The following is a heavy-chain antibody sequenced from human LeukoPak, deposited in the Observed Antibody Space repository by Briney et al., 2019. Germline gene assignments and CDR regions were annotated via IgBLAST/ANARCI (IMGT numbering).Heavy chain of an antibody. D-gene: IGHD6-6*01. CDR1: GLTFSSYS. J-gene: IGHJ6*03. CDR3: ASWGLAARGEDYYYYMDV. CDR2: ISSSSSYI. V-gene: IGHV3-21*01. Sequence: PGGSLRLSCAASGLTFSSYSMNWVRQAPGKGLEWVSSISSSSSYIYYADSVKGRFTISRDNAKNSLYLQMNSLRAEDTAVYYCASWGLAARGEDYYYYMDVWGKGTTVTVSS.